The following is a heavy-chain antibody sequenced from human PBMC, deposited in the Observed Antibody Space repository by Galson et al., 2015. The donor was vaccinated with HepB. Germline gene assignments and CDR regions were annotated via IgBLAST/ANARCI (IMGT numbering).Heavy chain of an antibody. Sequence: SLRLSCAASGFTVSSNYMSWVRQAPGKGLEWVSVIYSGGSTYYSDAVKGRFTISRDNSTNTLYLQMNSLIAEDTAVYYCARSFRREASSGSFYNSRGMDVWGQGTTVTVSS. D-gene: IGHD3-10*01. CDR2: IYSGGST. CDR3: ARSFRREASSGSFYNSRGMDV. J-gene: IGHJ6*02. CDR1: GFTVSSNY. V-gene: IGHV3-53*01.